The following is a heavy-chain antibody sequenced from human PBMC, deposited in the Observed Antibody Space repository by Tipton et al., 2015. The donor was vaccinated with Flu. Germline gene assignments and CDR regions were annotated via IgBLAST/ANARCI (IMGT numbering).Heavy chain of an antibody. D-gene: IGHD4-17*01. J-gene: IGHJ4*02. CDR3: AKAIDYGPSYYFDY. Sequence: RSLRLSCAASGLTFDAYAMYWVRQAPGKGLERVSGISWNSVNIDYVDSVRGRFTISRDNAKNSLYLQMNSLRVEDTALYYCAKAIDYGPSYYFDYWGQGTLVTVSS. CDR2: ISWNSVNI. CDR1: GLTFDAYA. V-gene: IGHV3-9*01.